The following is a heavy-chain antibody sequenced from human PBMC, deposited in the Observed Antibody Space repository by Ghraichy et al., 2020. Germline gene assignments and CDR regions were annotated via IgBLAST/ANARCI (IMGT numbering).Heavy chain of an antibody. J-gene: IGHJ4*02. CDR2: ISGSADTT. V-gene: IGHV3-23*01. Sequence: GGSLRLSCAASGFTFNNYAMSWVRQAPGKGLEWVSAISGSADTTYYANSVRGRFTISRDNSKNSVYLQMNSLRAEDTAVYYCAWHSRWSDFDCWGQGTLVTXSS. CDR1: GFTFNNYA. CDR3: AWHSRWSDFDC. D-gene: IGHD4-23*01.